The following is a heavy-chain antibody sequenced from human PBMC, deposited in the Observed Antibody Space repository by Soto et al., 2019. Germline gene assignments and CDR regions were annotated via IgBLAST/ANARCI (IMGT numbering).Heavy chain of an antibody. V-gene: IGHV3-21*01. CDR2: ISSSSSYI. Sequence: EVQLVESGGGLVKPGGSLRLSCAASGFTFSSYSMNWVRQAPGQGLEWVSSISSSSSYIYYADSVKGRFTISRDNAKNSLYLQMNSLRAEDTAVYYRARNMAAAGLFDYWGQGTLVTVSS. J-gene: IGHJ4*02. CDR3: ARNMAAAGLFDY. CDR1: GFTFSSYS. D-gene: IGHD6-13*01.